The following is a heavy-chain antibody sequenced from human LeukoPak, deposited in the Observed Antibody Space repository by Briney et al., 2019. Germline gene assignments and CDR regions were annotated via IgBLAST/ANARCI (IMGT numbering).Heavy chain of an antibody. CDR3: ARSYSSSWYDMSAFDI. CDR2: INPNSGGT. Sequence: ASVKVSCKASGYTFTGYYIHWVRQAPGQGLEWMGRINPNSGGTNYAQKFQGRVTMTRDTSISTAYMELSRLRSDDTAVSYCARSYSSSWYDMSAFDIWGQGTMVTVSS. D-gene: IGHD6-13*01. CDR1: GYTFTGYY. V-gene: IGHV1-2*06. J-gene: IGHJ3*02.